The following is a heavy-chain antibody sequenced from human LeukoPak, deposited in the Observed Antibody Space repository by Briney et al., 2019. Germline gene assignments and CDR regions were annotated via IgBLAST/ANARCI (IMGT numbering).Heavy chain of an antibody. V-gene: IGHV4-30-2*01. CDR3: ARGSSGWYRRYFDY. J-gene: IGHJ4*02. Sequence: SETLSLTCTVSGGSISSGGYYWSWIRQPPGKGLEWIGYIYHSGSTYYNPSLKSRVTISVDRSKNQFSLKLSSVTAADTAVYYCARGSSGWYRRYFDYWGQRTLVTVSS. D-gene: IGHD6-19*01. CDR2: IYHSGST. CDR1: GGSISSGGYY.